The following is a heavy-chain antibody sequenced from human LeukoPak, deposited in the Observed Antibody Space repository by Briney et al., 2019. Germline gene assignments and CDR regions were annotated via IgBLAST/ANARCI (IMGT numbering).Heavy chain of an antibody. CDR2: IHTSGST. Sequence: SETLSLTCTVSGGSISNYHWSWIRQPAGKGLEWIGQIHTSGSTNYNPPLKSRVSTSIDTTEDQVSLTIRSVTAADTAFYYCARRDISSGWSFDYWGQGTLVTVSS. J-gene: IGHJ4*02. CDR1: GGSISNYH. V-gene: IGHV4-4*07. D-gene: IGHD6-19*01. CDR3: ARRDISSGWSFDY.